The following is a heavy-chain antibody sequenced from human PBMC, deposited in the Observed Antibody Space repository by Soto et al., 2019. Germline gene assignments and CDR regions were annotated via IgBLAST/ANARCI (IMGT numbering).Heavy chain of an antibody. CDR3: VRALPVTGFFDS. V-gene: IGHV6-1*01. CDR1: GDSVSSNSAA. CDR2: TFYRSKWYN. D-gene: IGHD6-19*01. J-gene: IGHJ4*02. Sequence: SQTLSLPCAISGDSVSSNSAAWNWIRQSPSRGLEWLGRTFYRSKWYNDYAPSVKGRITINPDTSRNQLSLQLNSVTPEDTAVYYCVRALPVTGFFDSWGQGTLVTVSS.